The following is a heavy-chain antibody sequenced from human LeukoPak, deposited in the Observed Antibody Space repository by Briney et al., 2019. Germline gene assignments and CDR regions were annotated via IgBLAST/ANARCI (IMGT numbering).Heavy chain of an antibody. CDR1: GYTFTGYY. CDR2: INPNSGGT. Sequence: ASVKVSCKASGYTFTGYYMHWVRQAPGQGLEWMGWINPNSGGTNYAQKFQGRVTMTRDTSISTAYMELSRLRSDDTAVYYCARDFGVKQDAFDYWGQGTLVTVSS. CDR3: ARDFGVKQDAFDY. V-gene: IGHV1-2*02. D-gene: IGHD3-3*01. J-gene: IGHJ4*02.